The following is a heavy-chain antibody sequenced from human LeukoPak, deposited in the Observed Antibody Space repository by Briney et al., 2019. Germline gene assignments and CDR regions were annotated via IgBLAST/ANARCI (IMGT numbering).Heavy chain of an antibody. V-gene: IGHV3-53*01. D-gene: IGHD3-22*01. Sequence: GGSLRLSCAASGFTVSRNFMTWVRQAPGKGLEWVSIFYGGGSTYYASSVKGRFTISRDNSKNTLYLQMNSLRAEDTVVYYCARAPFYDSTGFFDCWGQGTLVTVSS. CDR2: FYGGGST. J-gene: IGHJ4*02. CDR3: ARAPFYDSTGFFDC. CDR1: GFTVSRNF.